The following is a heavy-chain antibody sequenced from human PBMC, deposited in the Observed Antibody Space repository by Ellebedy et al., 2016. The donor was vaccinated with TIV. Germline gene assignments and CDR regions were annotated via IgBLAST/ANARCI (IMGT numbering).Heavy chain of an antibody. CDR3: AREGREVRDGYKETRRNWYFDL. V-gene: IGHV3-23*01. J-gene: IGHJ2*01. CDR1: AFTFSRYA. D-gene: IGHD5-24*01. CDR2: ITGSGVST. Sequence: GGSLRLXXAASAFTFSRYAMSWVRQAPGKGLEWVSAITGSGVSTYYADSAKGRFTISRDNSKNTLYLQMNSLRAEDTAVYYCAREGREVRDGYKETRRNWYFDLWGRGTLVTVSS.